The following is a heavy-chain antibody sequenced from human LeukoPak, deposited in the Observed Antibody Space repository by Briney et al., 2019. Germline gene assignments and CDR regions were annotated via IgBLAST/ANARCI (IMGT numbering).Heavy chain of an antibody. J-gene: IGHJ5*02. CDR1: GYTFTSYG. V-gene: IGHV1-18*01. Sequence: ASVKVSCKASGYTFTSYGISWVRQAPGRGLEWMGWISAYNGNTNYAQKLQGRVTMTTDTSTSTAYMELRSLRSDDTAVYYCARDPVSPVPAARRPWFDPWGQGTLVTVSS. CDR2: ISAYNGNT. CDR3: ARDPVSPVPAARRPWFDP. D-gene: IGHD2-2*01.